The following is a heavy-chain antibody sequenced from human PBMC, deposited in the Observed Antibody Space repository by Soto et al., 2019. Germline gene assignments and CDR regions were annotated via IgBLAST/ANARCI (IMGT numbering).Heavy chain of an antibody. Sequence: QVQLVQSGAEVKKHGASVKVSCKASGYTFTSYGISWVRQAPGQGLEWMGWISAYNGNTNYAQKLQGRVTMTTDTATSTAYMELRSLRSDDTAVYYCARDTAMARTYDAFDIWGQGTMVTVSS. CDR2: ISAYNGNT. J-gene: IGHJ3*02. CDR3: ARDTAMARTYDAFDI. CDR1: GYTFTSYG. D-gene: IGHD5-18*01. V-gene: IGHV1-18*01.